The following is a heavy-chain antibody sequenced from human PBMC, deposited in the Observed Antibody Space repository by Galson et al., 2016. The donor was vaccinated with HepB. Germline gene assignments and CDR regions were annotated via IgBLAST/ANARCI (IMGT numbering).Heavy chain of an antibody. V-gene: IGHV3-23*01. D-gene: IGHD4-17*01. Sequence: SLRLSCAASGFTFSSYAMSWVRQAPGKGLEWVSAISASGGSKTYADSVRGRFIISRDNSNNKLFLQMNSLTTEDTAIYFCAKDRLSGHGDYSWGIFDIWGRGTEVTVSS. CDR1: GFTFSSYA. CDR3: AKDRLSGHGDYSWGIFDI. CDR2: ISASGGSK. J-gene: IGHJ3*02.